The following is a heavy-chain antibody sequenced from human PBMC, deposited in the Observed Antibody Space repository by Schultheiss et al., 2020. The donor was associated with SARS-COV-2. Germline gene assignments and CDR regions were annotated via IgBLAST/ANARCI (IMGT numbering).Heavy chain of an antibody. CDR1: GFTFSSYD. J-gene: IGHJ6*02. CDR3: ARAPTVVTDYYGMDV. V-gene: IGHV3-13*01. Sequence: GESLKISCAASGFTFSSYDMHWVRQATGKGLEWVSAIGTAGDTYYPGSVKGRFTISRENAKNTLYLQMNSLRAEDTAVYYCARAPTVVTDYYGMDVWGQGTTVTVSS. D-gene: IGHD4-23*01. CDR2: IGTAGDT.